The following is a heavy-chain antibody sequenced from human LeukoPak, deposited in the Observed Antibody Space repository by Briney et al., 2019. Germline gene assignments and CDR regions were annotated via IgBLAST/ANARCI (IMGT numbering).Heavy chain of an antibody. CDR1: GYTFTSYD. CDR3: ARGGFVYLGELSFCDY. D-gene: IGHD3-16*02. CDR2: MNANSANT. J-gene: IGHJ4*02. Sequence: ASVKVSCKASGYTFTSYDINWVRQATGQGLEWMGWMNANSANTGYAQKFQGRVTMTRNTSISTAYMELSSLRSEDTAVYYCARGGFVYLGELSFCDYWGQGTLVTVSS. V-gene: IGHV1-8*01.